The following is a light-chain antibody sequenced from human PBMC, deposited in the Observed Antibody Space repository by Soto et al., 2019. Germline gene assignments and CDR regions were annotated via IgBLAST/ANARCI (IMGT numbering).Light chain of an antibody. J-gene: IGKJ1*01. V-gene: IGKV1-5*03. CDR1: QSISGW. CDR2: KAS. CDR3: QQYSTYLGT. Sequence: DIQMTQSPSTLSASVGDSVTITCRASQSISGWLAWYQHKTGKAPKLLISKASSLESGVPSRFSGSESGTEFTLTISSLQPDDFATYYCQQYSTYLGTFGQGTKVEIK.